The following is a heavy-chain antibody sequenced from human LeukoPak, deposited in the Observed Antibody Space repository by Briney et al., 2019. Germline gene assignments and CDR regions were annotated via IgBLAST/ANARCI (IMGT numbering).Heavy chain of an antibody. Sequence: PSETLSLTCTVSGGSISSYYWSWIRQPPGKGLEWIGYIYYSGSTNYNPSLKSRVTILVDMSKNQFSLKLSSVTAADTAVYYCARERLAISGSDWYSDAFDIWGQGTMVTVSS. CDR3: ARERLAISGSDWYSDAFDI. CDR1: GGSISSYY. CDR2: IYYSGST. V-gene: IGHV4-59*01. J-gene: IGHJ3*02. D-gene: IGHD6-19*01.